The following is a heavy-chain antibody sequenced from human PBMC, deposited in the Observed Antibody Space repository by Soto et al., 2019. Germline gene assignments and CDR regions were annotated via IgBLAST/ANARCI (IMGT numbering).Heavy chain of an antibody. CDR1: GGSVRAPDW. D-gene: IGHD1-1*01. CDR3: ARGRQGCSANNCYFDP. CDR2: VHISGHS. J-gene: IGHJ5*01. V-gene: IGHV4-4*02. Sequence: PSETLSLTCTLSGGSVRAPDWWNWVRQSPDKGLEWIAEVHISGHSNYNPSLRSRVSVSIDSSKNQFYLNLNSVTAADTAIYYCARGRQGCSANNCYFDPWGQGTRVTVSS.